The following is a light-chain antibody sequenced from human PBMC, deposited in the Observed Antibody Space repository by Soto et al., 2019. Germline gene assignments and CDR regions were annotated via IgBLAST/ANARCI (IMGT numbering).Light chain of an antibody. CDR1: QIVRSTY. CDR2: DAS. J-gene: IGKJ1*01. Sequence: VLTQSPGTLSFSPGAIATLSCRASQIVRSTYLAWYQQKPGQAPRLLIYDASSRATDIPDRFSGSGSGTEFTLTISGLEPEDFSVYYCQHYGNSLWTFGQGPRVIFK. V-gene: IGKV3-20*01. CDR3: QHYGNSLWT.